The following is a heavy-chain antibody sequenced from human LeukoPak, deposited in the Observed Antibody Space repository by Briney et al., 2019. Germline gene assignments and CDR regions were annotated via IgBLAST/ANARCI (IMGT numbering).Heavy chain of an antibody. CDR2: INPSGGST. CDR1: GYTFTSYY. J-gene: IGHJ4*02. D-gene: IGHD5-24*01. CDR3: ARGEGDGYNFGLVVY. V-gene: IGHV1-46*01. Sequence: ASVKVSCKASGYTFTSYYMHWVRQAPGQGLEWMGIINPSGGSTSYAQKFQGRVTMTRDTSTSTVYMGLSSLRSEDTAVYYCARGEGDGYNFGLVVYWGQGTLVTVSS.